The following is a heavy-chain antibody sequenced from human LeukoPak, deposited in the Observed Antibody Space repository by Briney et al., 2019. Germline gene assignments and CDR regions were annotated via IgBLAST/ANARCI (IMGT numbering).Heavy chain of an antibody. CDR2: IYYSGST. Sequence: SETLSLTCTVSGGSISSSSYYWGWIRQPPGKGLEWIGSIYYSGSTYYNPSLKSRVTISVDTSKNQFSLKLSSVTAADTAVYYCARVSPLIVVVPAAIGVGGYFDYWGQGTLVTVSS. CDR1: GGSISSSSYY. CDR3: ARVSPLIVVVPAAIGVGGYFDY. V-gene: IGHV4-39*07. D-gene: IGHD2-2*01. J-gene: IGHJ4*02.